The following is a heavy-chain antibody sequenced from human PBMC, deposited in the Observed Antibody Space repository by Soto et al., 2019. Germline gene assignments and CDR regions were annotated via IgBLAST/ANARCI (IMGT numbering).Heavy chain of an antibody. V-gene: IGHV1-2*02. CDR3: GRGRSGEIVIFY. CDR2: IGPKSGDT. J-gene: IGHJ4*02. Sequence: QVQLVQSGAEVKEPGASVKVSCKASGYTFSGYYIHWVRQAPGQAPEWVGEIGPKSGDTRYAQKFQGRVTMTKDTSITTVYMELRNLSPDDTAVYFCGRGRSGEIVIFYWGQGTLVTVHS. CDR1: GYTFSGYY. D-gene: IGHD5-12*01.